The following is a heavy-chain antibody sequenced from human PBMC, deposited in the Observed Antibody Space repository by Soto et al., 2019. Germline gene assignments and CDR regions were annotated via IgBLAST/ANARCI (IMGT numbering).Heavy chain of an antibody. V-gene: IGHV2-5*02. D-gene: IGHD4-17*01. CDR2: IYWDDDK. CDR3: AHRTGYGALFDY. CDR1: GFSLSTSGVS. J-gene: IGHJ4*02. Sequence: QITLKESGPTLVKPTQTLTQTSTFSGFSLSTSGVSVGWVRQPPGRALEWLALIYWDDDKHYSPSLKSRLTITKDTSKNQVVLTLTNMDPVATSTYYCAHRTGYGALFDYWGQGTLVTVSS.